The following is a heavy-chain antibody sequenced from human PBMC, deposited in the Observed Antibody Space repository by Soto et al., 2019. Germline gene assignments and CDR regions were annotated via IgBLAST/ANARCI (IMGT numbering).Heavy chain of an antibody. Sequence: QVQLQESGPGLVKPSETLSLTCTVSGGSISSYYWSWIRQPPGKGLEWIGYIYFSGGTNYNPSLNSLSTIXVXTXXNQFSLRVSSVTAADTAVYYCARESRSWYGSIWDYWGQGTLVTVSS. J-gene: IGHJ4*02. CDR1: GGSISSYY. CDR2: IYFSGGT. D-gene: IGHD6-13*01. CDR3: ARESRSWYGSIWDY. V-gene: IGHV4-59*12.